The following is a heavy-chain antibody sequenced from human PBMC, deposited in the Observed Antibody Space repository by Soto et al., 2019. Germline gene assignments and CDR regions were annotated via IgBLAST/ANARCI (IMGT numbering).Heavy chain of an antibody. CDR1: GGPLIDYY. J-gene: IGHJ4*02. CDR2: INHGGST. V-gene: IGHV4-34*01. D-gene: IGHD3-3*01. CDR3: ASPYYDFWSGYSRLNYFNY. Sequence: SETLSLTCAVYGGPLIDYYWSWIRQPPGKGLEWIGEINHGGSTNYNPSLKSRVTISVDTSKHQFSLKLSSVTAADTAVYYCASPYYDFWSGYSRLNYFNYWGQGTLVTVSS.